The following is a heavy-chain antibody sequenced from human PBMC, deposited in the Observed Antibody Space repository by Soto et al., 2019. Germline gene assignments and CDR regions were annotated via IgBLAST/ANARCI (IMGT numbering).Heavy chain of an antibody. J-gene: IGHJ4*02. CDR2: ISYDGSSK. Sequence: QVQLVESGGGVVQPGRSLRLSCAASGFTFSRYSMHWVRQAPGKGLEWVAGISYDGSSKHYADSVKGRFTISRDNTKNTLYLQMNSLTSDDTAVFYCARGGLDSVVVTAIYWGQGILVTVSS. CDR1: GFTFSRYS. V-gene: IGHV3-30-3*01. D-gene: IGHD2-21*02. CDR3: ARGGLDSVVVTAIY.